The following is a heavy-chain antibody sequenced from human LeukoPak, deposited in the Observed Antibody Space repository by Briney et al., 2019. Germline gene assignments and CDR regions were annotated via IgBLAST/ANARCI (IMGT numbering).Heavy chain of an antibody. J-gene: IGHJ5*02. Sequence: SETLSLTCTVSGGSISGSSYYWSWIRQPPGKGPEWIGEINHSGSTNYNPSLKSRVTISVDTSKNQFSLKLSSVTAADTAVYYCARRGLLWFGELLYGWFDPWGQGTLVTVSS. CDR1: GGSISGSSYY. D-gene: IGHD3-10*01. CDR3: ARRGLLWFGELLYGWFDP. CDR2: INHSGST. V-gene: IGHV4-39*07.